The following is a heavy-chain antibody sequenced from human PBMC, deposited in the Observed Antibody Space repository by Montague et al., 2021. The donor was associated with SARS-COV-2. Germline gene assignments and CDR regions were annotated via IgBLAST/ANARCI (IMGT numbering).Heavy chain of an antibody. CDR3: ARRGSGRSDLAY. J-gene: IGHJ4*02. V-gene: IGHV4-34*01. D-gene: IGHD1-26*01. Sequence: SETLSLTCAVYGGSFSGYYWSWIRQPPGKGLEWIGEINHSGSTKYNPSLKSRVSMSVDKSWNQSSLRLTSVTAADTATYYCARRGSGRSDLAYWGQGTLVTVSS. CDR2: INHSGST. CDR1: GGSFSGYY.